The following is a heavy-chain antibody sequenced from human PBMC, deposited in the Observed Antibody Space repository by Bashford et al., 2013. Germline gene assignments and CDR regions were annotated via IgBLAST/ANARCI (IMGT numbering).Heavy chain of an antibody. Sequence: VRQAPGKGLEWVSSISSSSSYIYYADSVKGRFTISRDNAKNSLYLQMNSLRAEDTAVYYCASKGYSYGYYDGMDVWGQGTTVTVSS. J-gene: IGHJ6*02. CDR2: ISSSSSYI. D-gene: IGHD5-18*01. V-gene: IGHV3-21*01. CDR3: ASKGYSYGYYDGMDV.